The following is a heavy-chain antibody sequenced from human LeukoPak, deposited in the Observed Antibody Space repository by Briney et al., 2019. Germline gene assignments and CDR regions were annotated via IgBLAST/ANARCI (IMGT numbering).Heavy chain of an antibody. V-gene: IGHV3-43D*03. CDR3: AKGTSGYGYRFDY. J-gene: IGHJ4*02. CDR1: GFTFSNYA. Sequence: GGSLRLSCAASGFTFSNYAMTWVRQAPGKGLEWVSLISWDGGSTYYADSVKGRFTISRDNSKNSLYLQMNSLGAEDTALYYCAKGTSGYGYRFDYWGQGTLVTVSS. CDR2: ISWDGGST. D-gene: IGHD5-18*01.